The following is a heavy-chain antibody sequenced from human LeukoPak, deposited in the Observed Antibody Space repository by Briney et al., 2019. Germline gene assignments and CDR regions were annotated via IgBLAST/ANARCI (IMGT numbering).Heavy chain of an antibody. J-gene: IGHJ4*02. CDR3: ARDRVVVVPAAIYFSFDY. V-gene: IGHV3-7*01. D-gene: IGHD2-2*02. Sequence: GGSLRLSCAASGFTFSSYWMSWVRQAPGKGLEGVANIKQDGSGKYYVDSVKGRFTISRDNAKNSLYLQMNSLRAEDTAVYYCARDRVVVVPAAIYFSFDYWGQGTLVTVSS. CDR2: IKQDGSGK. CDR1: GFTFSSYW.